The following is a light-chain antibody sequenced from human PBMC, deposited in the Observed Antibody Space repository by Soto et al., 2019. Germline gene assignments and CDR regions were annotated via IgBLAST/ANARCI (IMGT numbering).Light chain of an antibody. CDR2: GAS. CDR3: QQYATPPTT. V-gene: IGKV3-20*01. J-gene: IGKJ1*01. CDR1: QTIGSTY. Sequence: SQTIGSTYLAWYQQKPGQAPRFLIYGASTRATGIPDRFSGSGSGTDFTLTISRLEPEEFAVYYCQQYATPPTTFSQGTKVDIK.